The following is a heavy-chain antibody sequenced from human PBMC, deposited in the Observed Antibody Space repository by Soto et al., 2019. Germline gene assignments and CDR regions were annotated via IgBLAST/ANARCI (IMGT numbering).Heavy chain of an antibody. V-gene: IGHV4-34*01. D-gene: IGHD5-12*01. Sequence: PSETLSLTCAVYGESFSDFHWTWIRQSPGRGLEWIGEIDPTKGVRYHNPALESRVTMSVDTSRNQFSLRLSSVTAADTAVYYCARGIVGAVLLPPVKWFDPWGQGTLVTVSS. CDR3: ARGIVGAVLLPPVKWFDP. J-gene: IGHJ5*02. CDR2: IDPTKGV. CDR1: GESFSDFH.